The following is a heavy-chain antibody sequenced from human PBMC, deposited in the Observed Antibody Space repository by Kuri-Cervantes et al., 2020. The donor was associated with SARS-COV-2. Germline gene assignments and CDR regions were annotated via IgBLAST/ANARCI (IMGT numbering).Heavy chain of an antibody. D-gene: IGHD6-13*01. J-gene: IGHJ4*02. CDR2: IRYDGSNK. V-gene: IGHV3-30*02. CDR1: GITFSSYG. Sequence: GESLKISCAASGITFSSYGMHWVRQAPGKGLEWVAFIRYDGSNKYYADSVKGRFTISRDNSKNTLYLQMNSLRAEDTAVFYCAKRAGIYSYSSSWFDYWGQGTLVTVSS. CDR3: AKRAGIYSYSSSWFDY.